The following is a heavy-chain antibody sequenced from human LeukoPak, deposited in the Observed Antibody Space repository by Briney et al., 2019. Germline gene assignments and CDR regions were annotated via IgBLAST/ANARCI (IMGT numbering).Heavy chain of an antibody. D-gene: IGHD6-6*01. CDR3: ARLAARPGVDWFDP. Sequence: ASVKVSCKAFGYTFTSYGISWVRQAPGQRLEGIGWISAYNGNTNYAQKLQGRVTMTTDTSTSTAYMELRSLRSDDTAVYYCARLAARPGVDWFDPWGQGTLVTVSS. CDR2: ISAYNGNT. CDR1: GYTFTSYG. J-gene: IGHJ5*02. V-gene: IGHV1-18*01.